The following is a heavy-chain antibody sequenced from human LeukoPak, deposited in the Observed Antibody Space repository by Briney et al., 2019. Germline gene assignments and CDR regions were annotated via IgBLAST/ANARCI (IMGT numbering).Heavy chain of an antibody. Sequence: GGSLRLSCAASGFTFDDYAMHWVRQAPGKGLEWVSGINWNSGSIGYADSVKGRFTISRDNVMNSLYLQMNSLRPEDTALYYCVKDRRNPYRPEGPFDPWGQGTLVTVSS. CDR2: INWNSGSI. CDR1: GFTFDDYA. D-gene: IGHD1-14*01. CDR3: VKDRRNPYRPEGPFDP. V-gene: IGHV3-9*01. J-gene: IGHJ5*02.